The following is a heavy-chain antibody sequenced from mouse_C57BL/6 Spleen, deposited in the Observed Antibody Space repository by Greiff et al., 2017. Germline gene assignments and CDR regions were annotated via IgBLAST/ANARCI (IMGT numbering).Heavy chain of an antibody. V-gene: IGHV1-22*01. J-gene: IGHJ2*01. CDR1: GYTFTDYN. CDR2: INPNNGGT. Sequence: VQLQESGPELVKPGASVKMSCKASGYTFTDYNMHWVKQSPGQRLEWIGYINPNNGGTSYNQKFKGKATLTVNKSSSTAYMELRSLTSEDSAVYYCARDYDGGFDYWGQGTTLTVSS. CDR3: ARDYDGGFDY. D-gene: IGHD2-3*01.